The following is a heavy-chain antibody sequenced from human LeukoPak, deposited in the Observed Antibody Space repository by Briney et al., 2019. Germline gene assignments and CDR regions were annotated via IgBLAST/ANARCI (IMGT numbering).Heavy chain of an antibody. V-gene: IGHV4-61*05. CDR1: SGSISSTNYC. CDR3: ARGGYYGLGNAFRLDP. CDR2: IYYSGST. J-gene: IGHJ5*02. Sequence: SETLSLTCTVSSGSISSTNYCWGWIRQPPGKGLDWIGYIYYSGSTNYRPSLKSRATISVDTSKNQFSLKLSSVTAADTAVYYCARGGYYGLGNAFRLDPWGQGTLVTVSS. D-gene: IGHD3-10*01.